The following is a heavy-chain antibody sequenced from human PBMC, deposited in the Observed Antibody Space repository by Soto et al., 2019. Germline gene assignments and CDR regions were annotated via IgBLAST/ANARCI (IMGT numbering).Heavy chain of an antibody. CDR1: GFTFSSYA. CDR3: AKIRSSGWYPYYFDY. D-gene: IGHD6-19*01. Sequence: GGSLRLSCAASGFTFSSYAMSWVRQAPGKGLEWVSAISGSGGSTYYADSVKGRFTISRDNSKNTLYLQMSSLRAEDTAVYYCAKIRSSGWYPYYFDYWGQGTLVTVAS. J-gene: IGHJ4*02. V-gene: IGHV3-23*01. CDR2: ISGSGGST.